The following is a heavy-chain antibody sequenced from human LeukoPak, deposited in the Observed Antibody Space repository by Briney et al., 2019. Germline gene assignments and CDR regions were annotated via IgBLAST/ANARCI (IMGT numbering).Heavy chain of an antibody. CDR1: GFTFSSYA. D-gene: IGHD3-10*01. CDR3: ANLLRGFGGNPAFDY. J-gene: IGHJ4*02. V-gene: IGHV3-23*01. Sequence: PGGSLRLSCAASGFTFSSYAMSWVRQAPGKGLEWVSAISGSGGSTYCADSVKGRFTISRDNSKNTLYLQMNSLRAEDTAVYYCANLLRGFGGNPAFDYWGQGTLVTVSS. CDR2: ISGSGGST.